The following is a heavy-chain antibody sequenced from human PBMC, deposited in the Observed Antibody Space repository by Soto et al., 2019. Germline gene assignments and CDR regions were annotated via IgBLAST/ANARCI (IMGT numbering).Heavy chain of an antibody. CDR3: ARGRYSSGWSDAFDI. Sequence: ASVPVSCKASGYTFTGYYMHWVRQAPGQGLEWMGWINPNSGGTNYAQKFQGWVTMTRDTSISTAYMELSRLRSDDTAVYYCARGRYSSGWSDAFDIWGQGTMVTVSS. J-gene: IGHJ3*02. CDR1: GYTFTGYY. CDR2: INPNSGGT. V-gene: IGHV1-2*04. D-gene: IGHD6-19*01.